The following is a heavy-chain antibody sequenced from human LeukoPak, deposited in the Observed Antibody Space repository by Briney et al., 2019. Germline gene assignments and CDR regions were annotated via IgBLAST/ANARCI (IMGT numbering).Heavy chain of an antibody. CDR2: IYPGDSDT. Sequence: GESLKISCKGSGYSFTSHWIGWVRQMPGKGLEWMGIIYPGDSDTRYSPSFQGQVTISADKSISTAYLQWSSLKASDTAMYYCARPRKRWLQQMVSHPLDYWGQGTLVTVSS. V-gene: IGHV5-51*01. D-gene: IGHD5-24*01. CDR1: GYSFTSHW. J-gene: IGHJ4*02. CDR3: ARPRKRWLQQMVSHPLDY.